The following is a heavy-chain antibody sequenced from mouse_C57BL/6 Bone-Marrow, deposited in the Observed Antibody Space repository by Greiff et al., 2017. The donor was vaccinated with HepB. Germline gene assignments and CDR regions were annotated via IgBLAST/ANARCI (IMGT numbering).Heavy chain of an antibody. CDR3: AREDEGLRQYFDY. D-gene: IGHD2-4*01. J-gene: IGHJ2*01. Sequence: QVQLQQSGAELMKPGASVKLSCKATGYTFTGYWIEWVKQRPGHGLEWIGAILPGSGSTNYHEKFKGKATFTADTSSNTAYMQLSSLTTEDSAIYYCAREDEGLRQYFDYWGQGTTLTVSS. V-gene: IGHV1-9*01. CDR2: ILPGSGST. CDR1: GYTFTGYW.